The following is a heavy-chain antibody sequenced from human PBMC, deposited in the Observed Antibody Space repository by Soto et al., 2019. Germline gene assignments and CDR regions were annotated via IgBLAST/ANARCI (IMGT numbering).Heavy chain of an antibody. D-gene: IGHD2-21*01. CDR1: GGTFSSYS. Sequence: SVKVSCKASGGTFSSYSISWVRQAPGQGLEWMGGIIPIFGTANYAQKFQGRVTITADESTSTAYMELSSLRSEDTAVYYCATDSRFESWGGKRGHNWFDPWGQGTLVTVSS. CDR2: IIPIFGTA. CDR3: ATDSRFESWGGKRGHNWFDP. V-gene: IGHV1-69*13. J-gene: IGHJ5*02.